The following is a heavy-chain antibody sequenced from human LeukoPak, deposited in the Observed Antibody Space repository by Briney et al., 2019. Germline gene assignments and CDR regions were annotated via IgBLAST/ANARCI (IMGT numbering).Heavy chain of an antibody. D-gene: IGHD5-12*01. V-gene: IGHV4-59*01. CDR3: ARGFDSKSTYFDF. J-gene: IGHJ4*02. CDR1: GVSISNSY. Sequence: SETLSLTCTVSGVSISNSYWNWIRQPPGKGLEWIGYIYYSGTTKYNPSLTSRVTISVDTSKNQFSLRLTSVTAADTAVYYCARGFDSKSTYFDFWGQGTLVTVSS. CDR2: IYYSGTT.